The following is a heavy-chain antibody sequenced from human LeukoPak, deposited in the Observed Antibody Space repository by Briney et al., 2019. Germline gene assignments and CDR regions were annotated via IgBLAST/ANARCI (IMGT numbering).Heavy chain of an antibody. V-gene: IGHV4-59*01. CDR1: GGSISSYY. CDR3: ARARAGRDNYYYYYYMDV. J-gene: IGHJ6*03. CDR2: IYYSGST. Sequence: SETLSLTCTVSGGSISSYYWSWIRQPPGKGLEWIGYIYYSGSTNYNPSLKSRVTISADTSKNQFSLKLSSVTAADTAVYYCARARAGRDNYYYYYYMDVWGKGTTVTVSS. D-gene: IGHD2-15*01.